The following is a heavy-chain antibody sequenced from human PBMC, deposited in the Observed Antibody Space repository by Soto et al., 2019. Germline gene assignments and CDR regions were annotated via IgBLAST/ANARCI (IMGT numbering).Heavy chain of an antibody. Sequence: QVQLVQSGAEVKKPGASVKVSCKASGYTFTSYGISWVRQAPGQGLEWMGWIRAYNGNTNYAQKLQGRVTMATDTPTNTAYMERRGLRSDVTAVYYCARGGAPIALWGQGTLVTVSS. J-gene: IGHJ5*02. D-gene: IGHD4-17*01. V-gene: IGHV1-18*01. CDR2: IRAYNGNT. CDR3: ARGGAPIAL. CDR1: GYTFTSYG.